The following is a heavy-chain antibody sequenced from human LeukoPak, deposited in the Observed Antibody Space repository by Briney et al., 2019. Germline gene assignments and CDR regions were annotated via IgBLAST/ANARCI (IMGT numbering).Heavy chain of an antibody. CDR2: IYYSGST. CDR1: GGSISSSSYY. D-gene: IGHD4-23*01. CDR3: ARPAVGI. J-gene: IGHJ3*02. V-gene: IGHV4-39*01. Sequence: SETLSLNCTVSGGSISSSSYYWGWLRQPPGKGLEWIGSIYYSGSTYYNPSLKSRVTISVDTSKNQFSLKLSSVTAADTAVYYCARPAVGIWGQGTMVTVSS.